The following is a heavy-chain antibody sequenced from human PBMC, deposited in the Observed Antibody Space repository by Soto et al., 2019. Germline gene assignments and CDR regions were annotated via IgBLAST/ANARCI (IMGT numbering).Heavy chain of an antibody. CDR1: GGSFSGYY. J-gene: IGHJ5*02. V-gene: IGHV4-34*01. CDR3: ASWNMITFGGVIPKGFDP. D-gene: IGHD3-16*02. CDR2: INHSGST. Sequence: PSETLSLTCAVYGGSFSGYYWSWIRQPPGKGLEWIGEINHSGSTNYNPSLKSRVTISVDTSKNQFSLKLSSVTAADTAVYYCASWNMITFGGVIPKGFDPWGQGPLVTVPQ.